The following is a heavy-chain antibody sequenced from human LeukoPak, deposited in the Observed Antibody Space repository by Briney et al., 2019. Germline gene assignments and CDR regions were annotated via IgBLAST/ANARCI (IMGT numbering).Heavy chain of an antibody. Sequence: ASVKVSCKASGYTFTSHGISWVRQAPGQGLEWMGGISAYNGNTNYAQKLQGRATMTTDTSTNTAYMELRSLRTDDTAVYYCARDFRYYYDSSGYFDYWGQGTLVTGSS. V-gene: IGHV1-18*01. CDR1: GYTFTSHG. CDR2: ISAYNGNT. J-gene: IGHJ4*02. CDR3: ARDFRYYYDSSGYFDY. D-gene: IGHD3-22*01.